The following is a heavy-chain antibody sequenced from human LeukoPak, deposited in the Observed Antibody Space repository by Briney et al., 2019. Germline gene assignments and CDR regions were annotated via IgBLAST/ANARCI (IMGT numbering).Heavy chain of an antibody. CDR1: GFTFNDYW. Sequence: GGCLRLSCAASGFTFNDYWMHWVRQAPGKGLEWVAVISHDVSEKSYADSMKGRFTISRDNSKNTLYLQMNSLRAEDTAVYYCAKEYCTTTSCLGDWGLGTLVTVSS. CDR3: AKEYCTTTSCLGD. J-gene: IGHJ4*02. D-gene: IGHD2-2*01. V-gene: IGHV3-30*18. CDR2: ISHDVSEK.